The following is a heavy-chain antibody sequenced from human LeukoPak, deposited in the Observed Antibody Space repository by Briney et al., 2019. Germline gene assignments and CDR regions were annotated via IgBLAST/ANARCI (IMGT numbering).Heavy chain of an antibody. Sequence: GRSLRLSCAASGFTFSSYAMHWVRQAPGKGLEWVAVISYDGSNKYYADSVKGRFTISRDNSKNTLYLQMNSLRAEDTAVCYCARSLAVAGTPWGQGTLVTVSS. D-gene: IGHD6-19*01. CDR3: ARSLAVAGTP. J-gene: IGHJ5*02. CDR2: ISYDGSNK. CDR1: GFTFSSYA. V-gene: IGHV3-30-3*01.